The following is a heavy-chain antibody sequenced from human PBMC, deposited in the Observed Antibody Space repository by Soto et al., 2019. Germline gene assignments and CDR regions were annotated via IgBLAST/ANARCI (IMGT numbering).Heavy chain of an antibody. Sequence: ASVKVSCKASGYTFTNYGISWVRQAPGQGLEWMGWISADNGNTNYAHKLQGRVTMTTDTSTSTAYMELRSLTSDDTAVYYCARVGDIVVVGPWFDPWGQGTLVTVPS. CDR3: ARVGDIVVVGPWFDP. CDR2: ISADNGNT. CDR1: GYTFTNYG. J-gene: IGHJ5*02. D-gene: IGHD2-2*01. V-gene: IGHV1-18*04.